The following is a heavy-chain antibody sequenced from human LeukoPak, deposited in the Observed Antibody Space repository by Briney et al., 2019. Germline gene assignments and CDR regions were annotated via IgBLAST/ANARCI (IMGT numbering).Heavy chain of an antibody. V-gene: IGHV3-30*02. CDR2: IRCDGSNK. J-gene: IGHJ4*02. D-gene: IGHD2-8*01. CDR1: GFPFSDHY. CDR3: AKVKNRPVYGSY. Sequence: GGSLRLSCAASGFPFSDHYMIWIRQAPGKGLEWVAFIRCDGSNKYYADSVKGRFTISRDNSKNTLYLQMNSLRAEDTAVYYCAKVKNRPVYGSYWGQGTLVTVSS.